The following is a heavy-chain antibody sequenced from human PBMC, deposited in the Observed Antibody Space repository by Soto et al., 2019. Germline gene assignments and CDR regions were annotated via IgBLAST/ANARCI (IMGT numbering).Heavy chain of an antibody. Sequence: ASVKVSCKASGGTFSSYAISWVRQAPGQGLEWMGGIIPIFGTANYAQKFQGRVTITADESTSTAYMELSSLRSEDTAVYYCARGRGNRFHSYYYDSSGYRHQKLAEHLQHWSQGTLVTVSS. V-gene: IGHV1-69*13. CDR1: GGTFSSYA. CDR2: IIPIFGTA. D-gene: IGHD3-22*01. CDR3: ARGRGNRFHSYYYDSSGYRHQKLAEHLQH. J-gene: IGHJ1*01.